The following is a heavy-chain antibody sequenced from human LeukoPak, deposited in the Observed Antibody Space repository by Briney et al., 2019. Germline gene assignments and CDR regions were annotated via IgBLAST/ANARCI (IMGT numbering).Heavy chain of an antibody. CDR1: GFTFSDYW. V-gene: IGHV3-7*03. Sequence: PGGFLRLACEASGFTFSDYWMHWVRQAPGKGLEWVANIKQDGSEKFYVDSGRGRFTIARDNAKNSLYLQLNSLRAEDTAVYYCARAMDVWGQGTTVTVSS. J-gene: IGHJ6*02. CDR2: IKQDGSEK. CDR3: ARAMDV.